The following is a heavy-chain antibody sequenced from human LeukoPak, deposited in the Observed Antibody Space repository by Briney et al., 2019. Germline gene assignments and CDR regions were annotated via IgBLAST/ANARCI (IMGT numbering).Heavy chain of an antibody. V-gene: IGHV3-23*01. CDR3: AKGRGYYYDSSGYCCFDY. CDR1: GFTFSSYA. J-gene: IGHJ4*02. CDR2: ISGSAGST. Sequence: GGSLRLSCAASGFTFSSYAMTWVRQAPGKGLECVSSISGSAGSTYYADSVKGRFTISRDTSKNTLCLQMNSLRAEDTAVYYCAKGRGYYYDSSGYCCFDYWGQGTLVTVSS. D-gene: IGHD3-22*01.